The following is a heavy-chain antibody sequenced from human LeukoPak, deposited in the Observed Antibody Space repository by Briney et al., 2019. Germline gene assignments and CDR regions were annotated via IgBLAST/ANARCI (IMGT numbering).Heavy chain of an antibody. J-gene: IGHJ4*02. Sequence: SVKVSCKAFGGSFISEAISWVRQAPGQGLEWMGGIIPIFGTANYAQKFQGRVTITTDESTSTAYMELSSLRSEDTAVYYCARGKDTAMVIDYWGQGTLVTVSS. CDR2: IIPIFGTA. D-gene: IGHD5-18*01. V-gene: IGHV1-69*05. CDR3: ARGKDTAMVIDY. CDR1: GGSFISEA.